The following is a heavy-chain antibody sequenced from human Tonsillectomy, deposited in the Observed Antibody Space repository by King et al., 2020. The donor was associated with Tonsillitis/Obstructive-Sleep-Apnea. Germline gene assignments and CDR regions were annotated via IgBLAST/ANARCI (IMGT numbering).Heavy chain of an antibody. Sequence: QGQLVQSGAEVKKSGASVKVSCKASGYTFTSYYMHWVRQAPGQGLEGMGIINPSGGSTSYAQKFQGRVTMTRDTSTSTVYMELSSLRSEDTAVYYCARTPPFGSDYYYYYYMDVWGKGTTVTVSS. CDR1: GYTFTSYY. J-gene: IGHJ6*03. V-gene: IGHV1-46*01. D-gene: IGHD3-3*01. CDR2: INPSGGST. CDR3: ARTPPFGSDYYYYYYMDV.